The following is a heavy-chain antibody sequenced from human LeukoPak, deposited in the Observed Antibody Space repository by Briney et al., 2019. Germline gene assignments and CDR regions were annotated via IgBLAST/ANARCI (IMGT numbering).Heavy chain of an antibody. Sequence: ESPKISCKGSGYRFNAYWIAWVRQMPGKGLEWMGIIYPDDSDTRYSPSFQGQVTISADKSVRTAYLQWSSLKASDTAMYYCARPNITSYYDSRGYDAFDVWGQGTMVTVSS. V-gene: IGHV5-51*01. CDR2: IYPDDSDT. CDR3: ARPNITSYYDSRGYDAFDV. D-gene: IGHD3-22*01. CDR1: GYRFNAYW. J-gene: IGHJ3*01.